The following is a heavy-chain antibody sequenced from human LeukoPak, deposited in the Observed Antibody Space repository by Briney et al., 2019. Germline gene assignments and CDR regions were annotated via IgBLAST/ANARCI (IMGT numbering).Heavy chain of an antibody. V-gene: IGHV4-59*01. CDR1: GGSISSYY. D-gene: IGHD3-22*01. CDR2: IYYSGST. Sequence: SETLSLTCTVSGGSISSYYWSWIRQTPGKGLEWIGYIYYSGSTNYNPSLRSRVTISVDTSKNQFSLKLSSVTAADTAVYYCARDSIANYDSSGSYFDYWGQGTLVTVSS. J-gene: IGHJ4*02. CDR3: ARDSIANYDSSGSYFDY.